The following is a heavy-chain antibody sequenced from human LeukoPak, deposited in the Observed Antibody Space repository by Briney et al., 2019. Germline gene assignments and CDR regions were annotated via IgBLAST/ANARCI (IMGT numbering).Heavy chain of an antibody. CDR3: AIRYGDYVGNWFDP. CDR1: GYTLTELS. V-gene: IGHV1-24*01. D-gene: IGHD4-17*01. CDR2: FDPEDGET. Sequence: GASVKVSCKVSGYTLTELSMHWVRQAPGKGREWMGGFDPEDGETIYAQKFQGRVTMTEDTSTDTAYMELSSLRSEDTAVYYCAIRYGDYVGNWFDPWGQGTLVTVSS. J-gene: IGHJ5*02.